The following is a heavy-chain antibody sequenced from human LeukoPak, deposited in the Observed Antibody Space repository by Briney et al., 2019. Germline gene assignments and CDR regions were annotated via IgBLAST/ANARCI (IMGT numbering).Heavy chain of an antibody. CDR3: ARQALYSSSWYGENWFDP. Sequence: PSETLSLTCTVSGGSISSSSYYWGWIRQPPGKGLEWIGSIYYSGSTNYNPSLKSRVTISVDTSKNQFSLKLSSVTAAATAVYYCARQALYSSSWYGENWFDPWGQGTLVTVSS. V-gene: IGHV4-39*01. CDR2: IYYSGST. J-gene: IGHJ5*02. CDR1: GGSISSSSYY. D-gene: IGHD6-13*01.